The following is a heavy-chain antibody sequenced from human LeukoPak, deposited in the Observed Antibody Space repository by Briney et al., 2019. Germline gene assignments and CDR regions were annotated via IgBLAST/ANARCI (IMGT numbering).Heavy chain of an antibody. CDR3: ATGPIDMIVDYLHY. J-gene: IGHJ4*02. Sequence: ASVKVSCKISGYTLTDLSMHWVRQAPGKGLEWMGRFDPEDGEKIYARRFQGRVTMTEDTSTDTAYMKLSGLRSEDTAVYYCATGPIDMIVDYLHYWGQGTLVTVSS. D-gene: IGHD3-16*01. CDR2: FDPEDGEK. CDR1: GYTLTDLS. V-gene: IGHV1-24*01.